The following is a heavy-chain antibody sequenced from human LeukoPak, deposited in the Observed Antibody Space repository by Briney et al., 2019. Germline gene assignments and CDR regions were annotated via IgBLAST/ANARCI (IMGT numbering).Heavy chain of an antibody. CDR2: ISSSGSTI. CDR1: GFTFSSYE. CDR3: ARSKWIQLWGVFDY. Sequence: GGSLRLSCAASGFTFSSYEMNWVRQAPGKGLEWVSYISSSGSTIYYADSVKGRFTISRDNAKNSLYLQMNSLRAEDTAVYYCARSKWIQLWGVFDYWGQGTLVTVSS. D-gene: IGHD5-18*01. J-gene: IGHJ4*02. V-gene: IGHV3-48*03.